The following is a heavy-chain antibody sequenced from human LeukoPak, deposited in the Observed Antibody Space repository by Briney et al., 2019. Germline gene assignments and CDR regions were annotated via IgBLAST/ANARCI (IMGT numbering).Heavy chain of an antibody. D-gene: IGHD2-2*01. V-gene: IGHV3-23*01. CDR1: GFTFSSYA. CDR2: ISGSGGST. CDR3: AKDRDGREYQLLISDY. Sequence: GGSLRLSCAASGFTFSSYAMSWVRQAPGKGLEWVSAISGSGGSTYYADSVKGRFTISRDNSKNTLYLQMNSLRAEDTAVYYCAKDRDGREYQLLISDYWGQGTLVTVSS. J-gene: IGHJ4*02.